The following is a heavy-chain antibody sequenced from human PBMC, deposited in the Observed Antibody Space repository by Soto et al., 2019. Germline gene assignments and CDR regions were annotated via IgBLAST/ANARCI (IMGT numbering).Heavy chain of an antibody. D-gene: IGHD2-15*01. V-gene: IGHV1-18*01. CDR1: GYTFTSYG. J-gene: IGHJ3*02. CDR2: TSAYNGNT. CDR3: ARDTQVGDIVVVVAAKPSDAFDI. Sequence: QVQLVQSGAEVKKPGASVKVSCKASGYTFTSYGISCVRQAPGQGLEWMGWTSAYNGNTNYAKNLQGKVTMTTDTSTCTAYMELRSLRSDDTAVYYCARDTQVGDIVVVVAAKPSDAFDIWGHGTMVTVSS.